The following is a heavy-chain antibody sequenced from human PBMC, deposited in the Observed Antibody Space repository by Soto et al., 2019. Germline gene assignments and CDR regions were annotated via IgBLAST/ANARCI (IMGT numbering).Heavy chain of an antibody. CDR1: GYTFTSYG. CDR2: ISAYNGNT. Sequence: ASVKVSCKASGYTFTSYGISWVRQAPGQGLEWMEWISAYNGNTNYAQKLQGRVTMTTDTSTSTAYMELRSLRSDDTAVYYCARDAVPSYYYYYYYMAVWGKGTTVTVSS. V-gene: IGHV1-18*01. D-gene: IGHD1-1*01. CDR3: ARDAVPSYYYYYYYMAV. J-gene: IGHJ6*03.